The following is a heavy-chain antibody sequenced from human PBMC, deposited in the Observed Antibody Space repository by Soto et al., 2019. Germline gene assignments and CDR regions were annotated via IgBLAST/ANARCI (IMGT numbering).Heavy chain of an antibody. V-gene: IGHV3-21*01. CDR1: GFTFSTYT. D-gene: IGHD3-10*01. CDR2: ISSGSSYI. Sequence: VGSLRLSCAASGFTFSTYTMNWVRQAPGKGLEWISSISSGSSYIYYAGSVKGRFTISRDNAKNSLFLQMNSLRADDTAVYYCARDILSGGAYPDSWGQGTKVTVSS. CDR3: ARDILSGGAYPDS. J-gene: IGHJ5*01.